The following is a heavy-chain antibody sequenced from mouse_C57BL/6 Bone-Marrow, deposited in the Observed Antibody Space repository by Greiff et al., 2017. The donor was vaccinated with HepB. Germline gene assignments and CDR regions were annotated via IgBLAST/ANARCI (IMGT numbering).Heavy chain of an antibody. V-gene: IGHV5-17*01. CDR1: GFPFSDYG. CDR2: ISSGSSTI. CDR3: ARPGNYYFDY. Sequence: VMPVESGGGLVKPGGSLKLSCAASGFPFSDYGKHWVRQAPEKGLEWVAYISSGSSTIYYADTVKGRFTITRDNAKNTLFLQMTILRSEDTAMYCCARPGNYYFDYWGQGTTLTVSS. D-gene: IGHD2-1*01. J-gene: IGHJ2*01.